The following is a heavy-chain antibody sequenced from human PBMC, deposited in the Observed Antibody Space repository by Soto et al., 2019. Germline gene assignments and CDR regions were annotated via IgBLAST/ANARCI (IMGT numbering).Heavy chain of an antibody. CDR3: ARGAKVCDSSTSCYPVGSYCYDGMDV. CDR2: IWYDGSNK. Sequence: GGSLRLSCAASGFTFSSYGMHWVRQAPGKGLEWVAVIWYDGSNKYYADSVKVRFTISRDNSKNTPYLQMSSLRAEDTAVYYCARGAKVCDSSTSCYPVGSYCYDGMDVWGQGTTVTVS. V-gene: IGHV3-33*01. D-gene: IGHD2-2*01. J-gene: IGHJ6*02. CDR1: GFTFSSYG.